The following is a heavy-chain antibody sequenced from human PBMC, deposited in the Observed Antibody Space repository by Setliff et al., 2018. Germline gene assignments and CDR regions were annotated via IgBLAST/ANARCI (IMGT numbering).Heavy chain of an antibody. CDR3: ARDRYYNSWSGTSITAPHDAFDI. V-gene: IGHV1-46*03. CDR1: GYTLTNYY. D-gene: IGHD3-3*01. Sequence: ASVKVSCKASGYTLTNYYMHWVRQAPGQGLEWMGIINPSGGLTRYAQKFQGRVTMTRDTSTSTVYMEVSSLRSEDTAMYYCARDRYYNSWSGTSITAPHDAFDIWGQGTMDTVSS. J-gene: IGHJ3*02. CDR2: INPSGGLT.